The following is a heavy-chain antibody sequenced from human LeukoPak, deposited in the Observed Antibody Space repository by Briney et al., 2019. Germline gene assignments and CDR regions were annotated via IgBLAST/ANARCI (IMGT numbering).Heavy chain of an antibody. CDR1: GGSISGYY. CDR3: ARHADSYGSGSYPLDY. Sequence: PSETLSLTCTVSGGSISGYYWSWIRQPPVNGLEWIANIFSSGSTSYNPSLKSRITMLVDTSKSQFSLKLSSVTAADTAVYYCARHADSYGSGSYPLDYWGQGTLVTVSS. D-gene: IGHD3-10*01. V-gene: IGHV4-59*08. J-gene: IGHJ4*02. CDR2: IFSSGST.